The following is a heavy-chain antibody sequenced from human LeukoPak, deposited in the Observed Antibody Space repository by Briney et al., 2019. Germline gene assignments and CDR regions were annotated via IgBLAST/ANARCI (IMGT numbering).Heavy chain of an antibody. CDR3: ARPRDYGGWFHP. CDR1: GASISNSF. CDR2: IYHSRTT. D-gene: IGHD4-23*01. Sequence: SETLSLTCTVSGASISNSFWSWIRQPPGKGLDWIGYIYHSRTTGYNPSLKGRVTISVDTSKNQLSLTLSSVTAADTVVYYCARPRDYGGWFHPWGQGTLVTVSS. V-gene: IGHV4-59*01. J-gene: IGHJ5*02.